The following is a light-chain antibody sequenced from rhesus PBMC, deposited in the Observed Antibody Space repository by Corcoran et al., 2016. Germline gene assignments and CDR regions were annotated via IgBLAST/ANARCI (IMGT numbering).Light chain of an antibody. CDR1: QGISSY. CDR3: QQGNSSPYS. V-gene: IGKV1-32*02. Sequence: DIQMSQSPSSLSASVGDRVTITCRASQGISSYFNWYQQKPGKAPKLLFYYATTLASGVPSRFRGSGSGTECTLTISSLQPEDFATYYCQQGNSSPYSFGQGTKVEIK. J-gene: IGKJ2*01. CDR2: YAT.